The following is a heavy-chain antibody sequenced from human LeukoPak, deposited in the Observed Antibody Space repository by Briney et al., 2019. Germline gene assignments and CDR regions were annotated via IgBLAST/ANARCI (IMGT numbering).Heavy chain of an antibody. CDR3: AKDLDMPVDAFDM. V-gene: IGHV3-30*18. Sequence: GGSLRLSCAASGFTFSTYGMHWVRQAPGKGLEWVALISYDGTNKYFADSMKGRFTISRDNSKNTLYLQMNSLRAEDTAVYYYAKDLDMPVDAFDMWGQGTMVTVSS. J-gene: IGHJ3*02. CDR2: ISYDGTNK. D-gene: IGHD2-2*01. CDR1: GFTFSTYG.